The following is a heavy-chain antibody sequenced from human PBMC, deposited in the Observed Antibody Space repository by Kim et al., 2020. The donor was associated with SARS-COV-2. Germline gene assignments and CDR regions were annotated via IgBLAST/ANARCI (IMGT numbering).Heavy chain of an antibody. D-gene: IGHD2-2*01. CDR2: ISYDGSNK. CDR3: AKASWYQLLGGGYGMDV. V-gene: IGHV3-30*18. CDR1: GFTFSSYG. Sequence: GGSLRLSCAASGFTFSSYGMHWVRQAPGKGLEWLAVISYDGSNKYYADSVKGRFTISRDNSKNTLYLQMNSLRAEDTAVYYCAKASWYQLLGGGYGMDVWGQGTTVTVSS. J-gene: IGHJ6*02.